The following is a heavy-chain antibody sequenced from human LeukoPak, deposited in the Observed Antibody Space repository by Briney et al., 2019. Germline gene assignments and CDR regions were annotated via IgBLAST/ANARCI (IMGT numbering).Heavy chain of an antibody. J-gene: IGHJ3*02. CDR2: IYYSGST. CDR3: ARLPLDCSSTSCYNRRAFDI. CDR1: GGSISSYY. D-gene: IGHD2-2*02. Sequence: SETLSLTCTVSGGSISSYYWSWIRQPPGKGLEWIGYIYYSGSTNYNPSLKSRVTISVDTSKNQFSLKLRSVAAADTVVYYCARLPLDCSSTSCYNRRAFDIWGQGTMVTVSS. V-gene: IGHV4-59*08.